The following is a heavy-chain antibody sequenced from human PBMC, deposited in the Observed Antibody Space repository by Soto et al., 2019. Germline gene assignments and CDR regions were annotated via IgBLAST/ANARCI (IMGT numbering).Heavy chain of an antibody. CDR1: GGSISSGGYY. V-gene: IGHV4-31*03. J-gene: IGHJ6*02. CDR3: ARAGDGRDVLSMED. CDR2: IYYSGST. D-gene: IGHD2-21*02. Sequence: SETLSLTCTVSGGSISSGGYYWSWIRQHPGKGLEWIGYIYYSGSTYYNPSLKSRVTISVGTSKNQFSLKLSSVTAADTAVYYCARAGDGRDVLSMEDWGQGTSVTVSS.